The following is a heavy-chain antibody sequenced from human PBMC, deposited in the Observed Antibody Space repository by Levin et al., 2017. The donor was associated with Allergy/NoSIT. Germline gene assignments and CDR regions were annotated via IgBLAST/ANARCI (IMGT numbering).Heavy chain of an antibody. D-gene: IGHD4-17*01. CDR3: ARVNGDYVRDDNWFDP. Sequence: AASVKVSCKASGYTFTSYDINWVRQATGQGLEWMGWMNPNSGNTGYAQKVQGRVTMTRNTSISTAYMELSSLRSEDTAVYYCARVNGDYVRDDNWFDPWGQGTLVTVSS. V-gene: IGHV1-8*01. CDR2: MNPNSGNT. J-gene: IGHJ5*02. CDR1: GYTFTSYD.